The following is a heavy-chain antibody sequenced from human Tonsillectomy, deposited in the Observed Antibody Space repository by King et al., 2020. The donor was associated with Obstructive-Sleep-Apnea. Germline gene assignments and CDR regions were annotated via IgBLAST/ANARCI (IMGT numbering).Heavy chain of an antibody. J-gene: IGHJ4*02. Sequence: QLVQSGAEVKKPGESLRISCKGSGYSFTSYWISWVRQMPGKGLEWMGRIDPSDSYTNYSPSFQGHVTISADKSISTAYLQWSSLKASDTAMYYCAILPDLEMANPDFDYWGQGTLVTVSS. V-gene: IGHV5-10-1*01. CDR3: AILPDLEMANPDFDY. D-gene: IGHD5-24*01. CDR1: GYSFTSYW. CDR2: IDPSDSYT.